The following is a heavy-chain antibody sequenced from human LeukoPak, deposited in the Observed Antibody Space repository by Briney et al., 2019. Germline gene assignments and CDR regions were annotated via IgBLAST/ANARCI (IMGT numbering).Heavy chain of an antibody. Sequence: PGGSLRLSCAASGFTFSTYAMSWVRQAPGKGLVWVSRINSDGSSTTYADSVKGRFTISRDNAKNTLYLQMNSLRAEDTAVYYCARDRGGYYDSSGYLDYWGQGTLVTVSS. CDR1: GFTFSTYA. J-gene: IGHJ4*02. V-gene: IGHV3-74*01. CDR2: INSDGSST. CDR3: ARDRGGYYDSSGYLDY. D-gene: IGHD3-22*01.